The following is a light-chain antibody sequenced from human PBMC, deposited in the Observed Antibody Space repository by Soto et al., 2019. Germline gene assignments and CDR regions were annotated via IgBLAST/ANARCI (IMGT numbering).Light chain of an antibody. CDR3: HQYNNWPWT. Sequence: ETVMTQSPVTLSVSPGDTATLSCRASQRVSSHFAWYQQKPGQAPRLLIYAASTRATGIPGRFSGSGSETEFTLTIRSLQSEDSALYYCHQYNNWPWTFDQGTKVDIK. CDR2: AAS. J-gene: IGKJ1*01. V-gene: IGKV3-15*01. CDR1: QRVSSH.